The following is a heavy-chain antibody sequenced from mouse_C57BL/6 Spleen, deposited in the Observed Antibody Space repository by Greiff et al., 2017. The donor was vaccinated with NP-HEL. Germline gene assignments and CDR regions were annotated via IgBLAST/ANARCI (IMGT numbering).Heavy chain of an antibody. J-gene: IGHJ1*03. CDR2: ISDGGSYT. CDR1: GFTFSSYA. D-gene: IGHD1-1*01. Sequence: EVKLVESGGGLVKPGGSLKLSCAASGFTFSSYAMSWVRQTPEKRLEWVATISDGGSYTYYPDNVKGRFTISRDNAKNNLYLQMSHLKSEDTAMYYCARDRGTTEDYWYFDVWGTGTTVTVSS. V-gene: IGHV5-4*01. CDR3: ARDRGTTEDYWYFDV.